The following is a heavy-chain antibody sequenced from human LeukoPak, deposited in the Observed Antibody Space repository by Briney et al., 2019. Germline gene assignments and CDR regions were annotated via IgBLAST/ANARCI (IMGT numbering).Heavy chain of an antibody. Sequence: GGSLRLSCAASGFTFSSYAMRWGRQAPGKGLEWVSAISGSGASTYYADSVKGRFTISRDNSKNTLYLQMNSLRAEDTALYSCAKNLRDYGYFDHWGQGTLVTVSS. CDR1: GFTFSSYA. D-gene: IGHD4-17*01. CDR2: ISGSGAST. CDR3: AKNLRDYGYFDH. J-gene: IGHJ4*02. V-gene: IGHV3-23*01.